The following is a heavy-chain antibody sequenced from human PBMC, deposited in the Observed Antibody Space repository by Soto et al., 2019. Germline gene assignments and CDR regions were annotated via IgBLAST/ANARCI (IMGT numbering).Heavy chain of an antibody. Sequence: PRGSLRLSCAASGFTFDDYAMHWVRQAPGKGLEWVSGISWNSGSIGYADSVKGRFTISRDNAKNSLYLQMNSLRAEDTALYYCAKVLRGDDAFDIWGQGTMVTVSS. CDR3: AKVLRGDDAFDI. J-gene: IGHJ3*02. V-gene: IGHV3-9*01. CDR1: GFTFDDYA. D-gene: IGHD3-16*01. CDR2: ISWNSGSI.